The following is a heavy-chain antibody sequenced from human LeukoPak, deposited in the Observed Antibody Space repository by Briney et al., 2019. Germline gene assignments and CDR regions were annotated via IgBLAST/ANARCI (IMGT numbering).Heavy chain of an antibody. CDR1: GGSISSYY. D-gene: IGHD5-18*01. V-gene: IGHV4-59*12. Sequence: SETLSLTCTVSGGSISSYYWSWIRQPPGKGLEWIGYIYYSGSTYYNPSLKSRVTISVDRSKNQFSLKLSSVTAADTAVYYCARGNTAMVDDNWFDPWGQGTLVTVSS. CDR3: ARGNTAMVDDNWFDP. J-gene: IGHJ5*02. CDR2: IYYSGST.